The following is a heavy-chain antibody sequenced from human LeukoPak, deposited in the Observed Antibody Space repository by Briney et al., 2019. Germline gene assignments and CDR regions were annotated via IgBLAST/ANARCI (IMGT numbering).Heavy chain of an antibody. J-gene: IGHJ4*02. Sequence: SETLSLTCAVYGGSFSGYYWSWIRQPPGKGLEWIGEINHSGSTNYNPSLKSRVTISVDTSKNQFSLKLISVTAADTGFYYCARPHPGSSSGYVDFWGQGILVTVSS. V-gene: IGHV4-34*01. CDR3: ARPHPGSSSGYVDF. CDR1: GGSFSGYY. D-gene: IGHD3-22*01. CDR2: INHSGST.